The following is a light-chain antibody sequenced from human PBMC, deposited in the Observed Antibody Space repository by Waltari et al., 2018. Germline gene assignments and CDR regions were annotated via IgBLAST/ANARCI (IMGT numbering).Light chain of an antibody. CDR1: RSVGVN. CDR3: HQYNTWPPAT. CDR2: DAS. J-gene: IGKJ2*01. V-gene: IGKV3-15*01. Sequence: VLTQSPATLYVSPGDTATLACRASRSVGVNLAWYQQKPGQAPMLLIYDASKWATGIPARFSAAGSGTEFTLTIISLQSEDSAIYYCHQYNTWPPATFGQGTKLDI.